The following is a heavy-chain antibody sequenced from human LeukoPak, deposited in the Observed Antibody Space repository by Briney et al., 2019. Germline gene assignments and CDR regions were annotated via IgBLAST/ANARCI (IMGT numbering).Heavy chain of an antibody. D-gene: IGHD6-19*01. CDR2: IYSGGST. CDR1: GFTVCSNY. CDR3: ADLGIAVAGTKGY. J-gene: IGHJ4*02. Sequence: GGSLRLSCAASGFTVCSNYMSWVRQAPGKGLEWVSVIYSGGSTYYADSVKGRFTISRDNSKNTLYLQMNSLRAEDTAVYYCADLGIAVAGTKGYWGQGTLVTVSS. V-gene: IGHV3-66*01.